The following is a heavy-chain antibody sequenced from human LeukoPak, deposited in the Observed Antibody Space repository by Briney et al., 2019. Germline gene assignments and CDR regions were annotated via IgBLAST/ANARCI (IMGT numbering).Heavy chain of an antibody. V-gene: IGHV3-69-1*02. CDR1: GFTFSDYS. CDR2: IKSNI. Sequence: GGSLRLSCAASGFTFSDYSMNWVRQAPGKGLEWVAYIKSNIYHADSVKGRFTISRDNAKNLVYLQMNSLTAEDTAVYYCARDDTSSWYQEYWGQGILVTVSS. D-gene: IGHD2-2*01. J-gene: IGHJ4*02. CDR3: ARDDTSSWYQEY.